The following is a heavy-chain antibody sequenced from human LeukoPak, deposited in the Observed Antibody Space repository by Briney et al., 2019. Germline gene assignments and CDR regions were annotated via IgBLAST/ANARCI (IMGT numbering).Heavy chain of an antibody. CDR2: IYTSGST. CDR1: GGSISSGSYY. D-gene: IGHD2-2*01. CDR3: ALSGSGAAAMYRWFDP. J-gene: IGHJ5*02. Sequence: SETLSLTCTVSGGSISSGSYYWSWIRQPAGKGREWIGRIYTSGSTNYNPSLKSRVTISVDTSKNQFSLKLSSVTAADTAVYYCALSGSGAAAMYRWFDPWGQGTLVTVSS. V-gene: IGHV4-61*02.